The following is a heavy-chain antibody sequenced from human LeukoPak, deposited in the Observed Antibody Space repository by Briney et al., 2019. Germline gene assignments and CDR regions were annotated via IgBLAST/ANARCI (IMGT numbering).Heavy chain of an antibody. CDR2: IYHSGST. J-gene: IGHJ4*02. D-gene: IGHD2-2*01. Sequence: SETLSLTCTVSGGSISSGGYYWSWIRQPPGKGLEWIGYIYHSGSTYYNPSLKSRVTISVDRSKNQFSLKLSSVTAADTAVYYCARGGHQLPSDYWGQGTLVTVSS. CDR3: ARGGHQLPSDY. CDR1: GGSISSGGYY. V-gene: IGHV4-30-2*01.